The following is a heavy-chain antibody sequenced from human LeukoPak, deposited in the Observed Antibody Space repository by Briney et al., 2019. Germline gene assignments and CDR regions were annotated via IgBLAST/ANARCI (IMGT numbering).Heavy chain of an antibody. Sequence: GASVKVSCKASGGTFSSYAISWVRQAPGQGLEWMGRIIPILGIANYAQKFQGRVTIIADKSTSTAYMELSSLRSEDTAVYYCARGKLPKIVVVPAAMSQYYYYYMDVWGKGTTVTVSS. V-gene: IGHV1-69*04. CDR2: IIPILGIA. CDR3: ARGKLPKIVVVPAAMSQYYYYYMDV. J-gene: IGHJ6*03. CDR1: GGTFSSYA. D-gene: IGHD2-2*01.